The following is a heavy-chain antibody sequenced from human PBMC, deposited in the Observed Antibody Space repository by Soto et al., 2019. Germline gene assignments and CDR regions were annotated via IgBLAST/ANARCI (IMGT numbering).Heavy chain of an antibody. J-gene: IGHJ6*02. Sequence: ASVKVSCKASGYTFTSYDINWVRQATGQGLEWMGWMNPNSGNTGYAQKFQGRVTMTRNTSISTAYMELSSLRSEDTAVYYCATSGVRGTWDYYYGMDVWGQGTTVTVSS. V-gene: IGHV1-8*01. D-gene: IGHD3-10*01. CDR1: GYTFTSYD. CDR2: MNPNSGNT. CDR3: ATSGVRGTWDYYYGMDV.